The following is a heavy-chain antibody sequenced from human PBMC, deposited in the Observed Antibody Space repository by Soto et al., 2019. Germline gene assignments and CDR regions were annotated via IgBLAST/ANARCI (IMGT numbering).Heavy chain of an antibody. CDR2: ISSTTNYI. Sequence: PVGSLRLSSADTGVTFTRYSMNWFRKAPGKGLEWVSSISSTTNYIYYGDSMKGRFTISRDNAKNSLYLEMNSLRAEDTAVYYCARESEDLTSNFDYWGQGTLVTVSS. CDR1: GVTFTRYS. CDR3: ARESEDLTSNFDY. J-gene: IGHJ4*02. V-gene: IGHV3-21*06.